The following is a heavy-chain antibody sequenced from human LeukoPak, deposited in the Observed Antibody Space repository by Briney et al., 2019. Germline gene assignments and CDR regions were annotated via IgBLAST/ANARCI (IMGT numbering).Heavy chain of an antibody. V-gene: IGHV4-31*03. CDR1: GGSISSGGYY. D-gene: IGHD1-20*01. CDR3: ARGSITGTTGWFDP. CDR2: IYYSGST. Sequence: SETLSLTCTVSGGSISSGGYYWSWIRQHPGTGLEWIGYIYYSGSTYYNPSLKSRVTISVDTSKNQFSLKLSSVTAADTAVYYCARGSITGTTGWFDPWGQGTLVTVSS. J-gene: IGHJ5*02.